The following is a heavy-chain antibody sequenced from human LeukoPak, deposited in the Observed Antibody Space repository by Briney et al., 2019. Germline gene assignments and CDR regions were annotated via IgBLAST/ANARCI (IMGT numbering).Heavy chain of an antibody. V-gene: IGHV3-23*01. CDR3: ATSEGLTMVRGFDY. CDR2: ISGSGGST. Sequence: GGSLRLSCAASGFTFSSYAMSWVRQAPGKGLEWVSAISGSGGSTYYADSVKGRFTISRDNTKNTLYLQMNSLRAEDTAVYYCATSEGLTMVRGFDYWGQGTLVTVSS. D-gene: IGHD3-10*01. CDR1: GFTFSSYA. J-gene: IGHJ4*02.